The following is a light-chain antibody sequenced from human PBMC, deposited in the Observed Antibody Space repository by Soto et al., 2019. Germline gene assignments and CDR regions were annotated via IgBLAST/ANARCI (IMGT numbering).Light chain of an antibody. Sequence: QSALTQPASVSGSPGQSITISCTGATSDVGTYSPVSWYQQHPGKAPKLIIYEGTKRPSGISDRFSGSKSGNTASLTISGLQAEDEADYYCCSFITSVVFGGGTKLTVL. CDR3: CSFITSVV. V-gene: IGLV2-23*01. J-gene: IGLJ2*01. CDR2: EGT. CDR1: TSDVGTYSP.